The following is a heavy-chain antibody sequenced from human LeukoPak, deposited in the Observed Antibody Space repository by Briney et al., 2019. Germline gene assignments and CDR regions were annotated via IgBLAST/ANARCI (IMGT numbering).Heavy chain of an antibody. V-gene: IGHV3-21*01. J-gene: IGHJ1*01. CDR2: ISSSSSYI. Sequence: GGSLRLSCAASGFTFSSYSMNWVRQAPGKGLEWVSSISSSSSYIYYADSVKGRFTISRDNAKNSLYLQMNSLRAEDTAVYYCARDLYSSSWYFSGWNFQHWGQGTLVTVSS. D-gene: IGHD6-13*01. CDR3: ARDLYSSSWYFSGWNFQH. CDR1: GFTFSSYS.